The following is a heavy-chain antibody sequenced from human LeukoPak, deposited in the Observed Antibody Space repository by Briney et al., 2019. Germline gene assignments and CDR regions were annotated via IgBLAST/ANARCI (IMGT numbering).Heavy chain of an antibody. CDR3: ARDPLSVTGTNERYDYYGFDV. Sequence: GGSLRLSCAASGFTVSSYYMSWVRQAPGKGLEWLSIIYSGGSTYYADSVKGRFTISRDDSKNTLYLQMDSLRPEDTAVYYCARDPLSVTGTNERYDYYGFDVWGQGTTVTVSS. J-gene: IGHJ6*02. V-gene: IGHV3-53*01. CDR2: IYSGGST. CDR1: GFTVSSYY. D-gene: IGHD6-19*01.